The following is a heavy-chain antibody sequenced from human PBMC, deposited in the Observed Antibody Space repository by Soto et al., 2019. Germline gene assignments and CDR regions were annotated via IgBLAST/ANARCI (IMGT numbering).Heavy chain of an antibody. CDR2: INPSGGST. J-gene: IGHJ5*02. CDR1: GYTFTSYG. CDR3: ARAIGPGWFDP. D-gene: IGHD3-22*01. V-gene: IGHV1-46*01. Sequence: ASVKVSCKASGYTFTSYGISWVRQAPGQGLEWMGIINPSGGSTSYAQKFQGRVTMTRDTSTSTVYMELSSLRSEDTAVYYCARAIGPGWFDPWGQGTLVTVSS.